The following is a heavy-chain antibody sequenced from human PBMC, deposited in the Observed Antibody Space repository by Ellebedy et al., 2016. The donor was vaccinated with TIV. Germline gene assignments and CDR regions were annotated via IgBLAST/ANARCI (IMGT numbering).Heavy chain of an antibody. J-gene: IGHJ5*02. CDR1: GYTFTEDA. CDR2: ISTFTGNT. D-gene: IGHD2-15*01. V-gene: IGHV1-18*01. CDR3: AMHSGANWFDP. Sequence: ASVKVSCKASGYTFTEDAISWVRQAPGQGLEWMGWISTFTGNTNYARKFQGRVTLTTDASTSTGYMELRSLTSDDTAVYYCAMHSGANWFDPWGQGTLVTVSS.